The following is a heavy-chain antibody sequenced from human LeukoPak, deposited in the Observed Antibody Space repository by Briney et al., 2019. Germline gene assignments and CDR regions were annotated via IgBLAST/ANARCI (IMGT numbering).Heavy chain of an antibody. CDR1: GFTFSSYG. J-gene: IGHJ4*02. CDR2: ISYDGSNK. Sequence: PVRSLRLSCAASGFTFSSYGIHWVRQAPGXGLEWVAVISYDGSNKYYADSVKGRFTISRDNSKNTVYLQMTSLRTEDTAVYYCAKDQIGWAPGYVSGPLDQWGQGTLVTVSS. D-gene: IGHD6-19*01. V-gene: IGHV3-30*18. CDR3: AKDQIGWAPGYVSGPLDQ.